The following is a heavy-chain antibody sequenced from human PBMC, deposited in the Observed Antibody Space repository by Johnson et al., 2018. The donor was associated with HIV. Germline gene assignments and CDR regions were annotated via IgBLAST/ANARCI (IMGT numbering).Heavy chain of an antibody. CDR1: GFTFNSYA. CDR3: AKDMNWVATTVGDAFDI. CDR2: ISYDGSNK. V-gene: IGHV3-30*04. J-gene: IGHJ3*02. D-gene: IGHD5-12*01. Sequence: QVQLVESGGGVVQPGRSLRLSCAASGFTFNSYALHWVRQAPGKGLEWVAIISYDGSNKYYADSVKGRFTISRDNAKKTLYLQMNSLRVEDTALYYCAKDMNWVATTVGDAFDIWGQGTMVTVSS.